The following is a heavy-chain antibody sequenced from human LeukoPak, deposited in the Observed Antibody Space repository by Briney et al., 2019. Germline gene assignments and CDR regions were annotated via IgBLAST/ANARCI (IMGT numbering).Heavy chain of an antibody. CDR2: IYHSGST. V-gene: IGHV4-30-2*01. CDR1: GGSLSSGGYS. D-gene: IGHD3-10*01. J-gene: IGHJ4*02. Sequence: SETLSLTCAVSGGSLSSGGYSWSWIRQPPGKGLEWIGHIYHSGSTYYNPSLKSRVTISVDRSKNQFSLKLSSVTAADTAVYYCARAGVSPHYNFDYWGQGTLVTVSS. CDR3: ARAGVSPHYNFDY.